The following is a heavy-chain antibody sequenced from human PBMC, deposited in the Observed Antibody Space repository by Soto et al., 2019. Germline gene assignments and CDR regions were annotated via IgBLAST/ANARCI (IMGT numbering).Heavy chain of an antibody. CDR1: CDSVRSRQSY. Sequence: PSETLSLTCTVSCDSVRSRQSYWTWIRQPPGKEMEWIGYVYYTGPTNYNPSLKPRVTISVDTSNNEFSLKLASVTAADTAVYYCARDAVSMPSKRYYDVWGRGTPVTVSS. CDR2: VYYTGPT. D-gene: IGHD3-9*01. V-gene: IGHV4-61*01. CDR3: ARDAVSMPSKRYYDV. J-gene: IGHJ2*01.